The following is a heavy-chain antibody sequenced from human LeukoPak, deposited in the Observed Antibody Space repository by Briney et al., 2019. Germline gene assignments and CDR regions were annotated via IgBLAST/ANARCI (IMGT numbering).Heavy chain of an antibody. D-gene: IGHD3-10*01. CDR2: INPNSGGT. CDR3: ARGGSGRDYYYYYMDV. V-gene: IGHV1-2*02. J-gene: IGHJ6*03. CDR1: GYTFTGYY. Sequence: ASVTVSFKASGYTFTGYYMHWVRQAPGQGLEWMGWINPNSGGTNYAQKFQGRVTMTRDTSISTAYMELSRLRSDDTAVYYCARGGSGRDYYYYYMDVWGKGTTVTVSS.